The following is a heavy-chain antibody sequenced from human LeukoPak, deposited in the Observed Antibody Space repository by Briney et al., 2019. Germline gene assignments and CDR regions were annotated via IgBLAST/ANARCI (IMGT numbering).Heavy chain of an antibody. D-gene: IGHD2-2*01. J-gene: IGHJ6*02. V-gene: IGHV3-48*02. Sequence: GGPLRLSCAASGFTFSSYSMNWVRQAPGKGLEWVSYISSSSSTIYNADSVKGRFTISRDNPKNSLYLQMNSLRDEDTAVYYCARDPRGHCSSTGCYYGLDVWGQGTTVTVSS. CDR1: GFTFSSYS. CDR2: ISSSSSTI. CDR3: ARDPRGHCSSTGCYYGLDV.